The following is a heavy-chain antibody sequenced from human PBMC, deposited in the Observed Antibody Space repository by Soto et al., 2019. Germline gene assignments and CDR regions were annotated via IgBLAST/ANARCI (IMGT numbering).Heavy chain of an antibody. CDR2: ISGSGGST. D-gene: IGHD3-10*01. J-gene: IGHJ4*02. CDR1: GFTFSSYA. Sequence: EVQLLESGGGLVQPGGSLRLSCAASGFTFSSYAMSWVRQAPGKGLEWVSAISGSGGSTYYADSVKGRFTISRDNSKNTLYLQMNRLRAEDTAVYYCAKSRLLWFGELFFFDYWGQGTLVTVSS. V-gene: IGHV3-23*01. CDR3: AKSRLLWFGELFFFDY.